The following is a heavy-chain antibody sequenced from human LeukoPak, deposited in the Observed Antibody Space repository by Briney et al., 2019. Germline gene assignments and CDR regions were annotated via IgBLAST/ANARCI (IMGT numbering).Heavy chain of an antibody. D-gene: IGHD5-18*01. CDR2: IIPIFGTA. Sequence: SVKVSCKASGGTFSSYAISWVRQAPGQGLEWMGGIIPIFGTANYAQKFQGRVTITADESTSTAYMELSSLRSEDTAVYYCARQERIQLWPTLAGDYYYGMDVWGQGTTVTVSS. CDR1: GGTFSSYA. V-gene: IGHV1-69*13. CDR3: ARQERIQLWPTLAGDYYYGMDV. J-gene: IGHJ6*02.